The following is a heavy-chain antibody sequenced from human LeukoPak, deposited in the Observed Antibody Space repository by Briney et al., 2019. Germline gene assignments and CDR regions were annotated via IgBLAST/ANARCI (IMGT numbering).Heavy chain of an antibody. V-gene: IGHV5-51*01. J-gene: IGHJ4*02. CDR3: ARPRYCSSTSCYPYFDY. D-gene: IGHD2-2*01. Sequence: GESLKISCKGSGYSFTSYWIGWVRQMPGKGLEWMGIIYPGDSDTRYSPSFQGQVTISADKSISTAYLQWSSLKASDTAMYYYARPRYCSSTSCYPYFDYWGQGTLVTVSS. CDR1: GYSFTSYW. CDR2: IYPGDSDT.